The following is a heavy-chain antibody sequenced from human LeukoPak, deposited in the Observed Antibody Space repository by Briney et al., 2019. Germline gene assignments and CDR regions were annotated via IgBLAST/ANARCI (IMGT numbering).Heavy chain of an antibody. V-gene: IGHV4-59*01. CDR1: GGSISSYY. CDR2: IYYSGST. CDR3: ARGKVTTGYYGMDV. J-gene: IGHJ6*02. D-gene: IGHD4-17*01. Sequence: SETLSLTCTVSGGSISSYYWSWIRQPPGKGLEWIGYIYYSGSTNYNPSLKSRVTISVDTSKNQFSLKLSSVTAADTAVYYCARGKVTTGYYGMDVWGQGTTVTVSS.